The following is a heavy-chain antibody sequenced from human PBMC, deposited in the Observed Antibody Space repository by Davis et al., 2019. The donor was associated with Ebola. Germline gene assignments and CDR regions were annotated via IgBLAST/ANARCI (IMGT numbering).Heavy chain of an antibody. CDR2: ISGSGGST. V-gene: IGHV3-23*01. CDR1: GFTFSSYW. Sequence: GGSLRLSCAASGFTFSSYWMHWVRQAPGKGLEWVSAISGSGGSTYYADSVKGRFTISRDNSKNTLYLQMNSLRAEDTAVYYCARPDTAMVDYYYYGMDVWGQGTTVTVSS. J-gene: IGHJ6*02. D-gene: IGHD5-18*01. CDR3: ARPDTAMVDYYYYGMDV.